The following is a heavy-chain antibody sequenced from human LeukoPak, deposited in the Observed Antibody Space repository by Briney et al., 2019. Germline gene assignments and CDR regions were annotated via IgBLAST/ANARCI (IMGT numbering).Heavy chain of an antibody. J-gene: IGHJ6*03. CDR3: V. Sequence: GGSLRLSCAASGFTFSSYAMSWVRQAPGKGLEWVSAISGSGGSTYCADSVKGRFTISRAEDTAVYYCAKGTQLLYGYYYYMDVWGKGTTVTVSS. CDR2: ISGSGGST. D-gene: IGHD2-2*02. V-gene: IGHV3-23*01. CDR1: GFTFSSYA.